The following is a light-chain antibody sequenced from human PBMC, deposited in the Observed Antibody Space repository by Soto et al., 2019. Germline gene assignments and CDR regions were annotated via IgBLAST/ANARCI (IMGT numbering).Light chain of an antibody. CDR2: GAS. Sequence: EIVMTQSPATLSVSPGERATLSCRASQSIRRNLAWYQQKPGQAPRLLIYGASTRATGIPARFSGSGSGTEFTLTISSLQSEDFAVYYCQQYNNWPPWTFGQGTKVDI. V-gene: IGKV3-15*01. J-gene: IGKJ1*01. CDR1: QSIRRN. CDR3: QQYNNWPPWT.